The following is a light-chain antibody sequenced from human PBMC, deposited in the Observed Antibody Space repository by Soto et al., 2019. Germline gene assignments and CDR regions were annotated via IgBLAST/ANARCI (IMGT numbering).Light chain of an antibody. CDR1: SSDVGGYNY. V-gene: IGLV2-11*01. J-gene: IGLJ1*01. Sequence: QSALTQPRPVSGSPGQSVTISCTGTSSDVGGYNYVSWYQQHPGKAPKLMIYDVSKRPSGVPDRFSGSKSGNTASLTISGLQAEDEADYYCCSYAGSFKVFGTGTKLTVL. CDR3: CSYAGSFKV. CDR2: DVS.